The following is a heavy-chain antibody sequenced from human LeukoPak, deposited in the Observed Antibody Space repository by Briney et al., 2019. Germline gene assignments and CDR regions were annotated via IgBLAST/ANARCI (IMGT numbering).Heavy chain of an antibody. Sequence: SVKVSCKASGGTFSSYAISWVRQAPGQGLEWMGGIIPIFGTANYAQKFHGRVTITTDESTSTAYMELSSLRSEDTAVYYCARGGRGYSYGSYYYYMDVWGKGTTVTVSS. J-gene: IGHJ6*03. CDR3: ARGGRGYSYGSYYYYMDV. CDR1: GGTFSSYA. CDR2: IIPIFGTA. D-gene: IGHD5-18*01. V-gene: IGHV1-69*05.